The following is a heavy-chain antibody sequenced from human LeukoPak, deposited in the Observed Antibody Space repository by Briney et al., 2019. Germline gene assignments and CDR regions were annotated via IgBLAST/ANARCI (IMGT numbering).Heavy chain of an antibody. CDR2: ITRSGDNT. V-gene: IGHV3-23*01. J-gene: IGHJ4*02. D-gene: IGHD4-11*01. CDR3: AKDNWIEYSNPFDY. Sequence: GASLRLSCAASGFTFSSYAMCWVRQAPGKGLQWVSSITRSGDNTYYADSVKGRFTISRDNTKNTLHLQVNSLRAEDTAVYYCAKDNWIEYSNPFDYWGQGTLVTVSS. CDR1: GFTFSSYA.